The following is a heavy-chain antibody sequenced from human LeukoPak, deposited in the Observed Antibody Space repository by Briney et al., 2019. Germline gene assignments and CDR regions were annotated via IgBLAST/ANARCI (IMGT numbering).Heavy chain of an antibody. Sequence: SETLSLTCTVSGGFISNYYWSWIRQPPGKGLEWIGYIYYSGSTKYNPSLKSRVTISVDTSKNQFSLKLSSVTAADTAVYYCARQSGIIGTTDWFDPWGQGTLVTVSS. CDR2: IYYSGST. V-gene: IGHV4-59*08. J-gene: IGHJ5*02. CDR1: GGFISNYY. D-gene: IGHD1-7*01. CDR3: ARQSGIIGTTDWFDP.